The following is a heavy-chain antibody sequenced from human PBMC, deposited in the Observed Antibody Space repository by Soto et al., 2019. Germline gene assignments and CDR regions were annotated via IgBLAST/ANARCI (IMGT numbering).Heavy chain of an antibody. Sequence: QVQLQESGPGLVKPSQTLSLTCTVSGGSISTVDYWWSWIRQSPDMGLEWIGHIYDGGRTYNNPSLESRVTMSVDASKRQLSLTLSSVSAADTAVYYCARGPSGGKVDSWGQGTLVTVSS. J-gene: IGHJ4*02. CDR3: ARGPSGGKVDS. CDR2: IYDGGRT. CDR1: GGSISTVDYW. V-gene: IGHV4-30-4*01. D-gene: IGHD3-16*01.